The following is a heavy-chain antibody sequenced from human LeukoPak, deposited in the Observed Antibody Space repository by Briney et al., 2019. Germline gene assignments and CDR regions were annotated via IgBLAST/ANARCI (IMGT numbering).Heavy chain of an antibody. J-gene: IGHJ3*01. Sequence: GGSLRLSCAASGFTFRSYAMSWVRQPPGKGLDGVSSVTGDGETTFYADSVKGRFSVSRDNSRNTRFLTMNSLRVEDTALYYCAKDYLGQLVMFDVWGQGTMVTVSS. V-gene: IGHV3-23*01. D-gene: IGHD6-13*01. CDR1: GFTFRSYA. CDR3: AKDYLGQLVMFDV. CDR2: VTGDGETT.